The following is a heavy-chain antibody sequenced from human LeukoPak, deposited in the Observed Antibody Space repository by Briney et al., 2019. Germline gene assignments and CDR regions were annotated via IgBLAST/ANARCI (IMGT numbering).Heavy chain of an antibody. J-gene: IGHJ4*02. D-gene: IGHD4-23*01. CDR3: AGLRSTVAWASFDY. V-gene: IGHV4-59*08. CDR2: SYFTGNP. Sequence: SETLSLTCIVSGSISSYYWTWIRQPPGKGLELIGHSYFTGNPNYNPSLKSRVTISVDPPKNQFSLKLTSVTAADAAVYYCAGLRSTVAWASFDYWGQGILVTVSS. CDR1: GSISSYY.